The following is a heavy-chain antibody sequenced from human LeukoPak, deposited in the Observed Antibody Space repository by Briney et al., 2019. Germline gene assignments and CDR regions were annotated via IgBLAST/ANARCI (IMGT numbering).Heavy chain of an antibody. CDR3: ARLPYSSGWYGGYYFDY. D-gene: IGHD6-19*01. V-gene: IGHV5-51*01. CDR1: GYSFTSYR. CDR2: IYPGDSDT. Sequence: GESLKISCKGSGYSFTSYRIGWVRQMPGKGLEWMGIIYPGDSDTRYSPSFQGQVTISADKSISTAYLQWSSLKASDTAMYYCARLPYSSGWYGGYYFDYWGQGTLVTVSS. J-gene: IGHJ4*02.